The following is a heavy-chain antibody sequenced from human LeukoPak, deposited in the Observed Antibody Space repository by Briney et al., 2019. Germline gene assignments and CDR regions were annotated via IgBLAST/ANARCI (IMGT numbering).Heavy chain of an antibody. J-gene: IGHJ4*02. CDR1: GGSISSGGYY. CDR2: IYYSGST. V-gene: IGHV4-30-4*08. CDR3: QEEGYSSGYYVSL. D-gene: IGHD3-22*01. Sequence: SETLSLTCTVSGGSISSGGYYWSWIRQHPGKGLEWIGYIYYSGSTYYNPSLKSRVTISVDTSKNQFSLKLSSATAADTAAYYCQEEGYSSGYYVSLWGQGTLVTVSS.